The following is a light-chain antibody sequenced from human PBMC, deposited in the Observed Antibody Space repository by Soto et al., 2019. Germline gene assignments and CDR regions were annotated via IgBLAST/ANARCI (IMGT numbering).Light chain of an antibody. V-gene: IGKV3-11*01. Sequence: ETVLTQSPATLSLSPGESATLSCRASQTVSRFFAWYQQKPGQSPRLLIYGVSNRATGVPARFSASGSGTDFTLSISSLEPEDSAVYYCQQRFTWPLTFGSGTKVEIK. CDR2: GVS. J-gene: IGKJ4*01. CDR1: QTVSRF. CDR3: QQRFTWPLT.